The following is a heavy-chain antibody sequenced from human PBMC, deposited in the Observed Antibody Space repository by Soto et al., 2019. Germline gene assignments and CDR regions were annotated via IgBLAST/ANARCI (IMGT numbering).Heavy chain of an antibody. CDR1: GFTFRSDG. CDR2: ISGSGGST. J-gene: IGHJ4*02. Sequence: EVQLLESGGGLVQPGGSPRLSCAASGFTFRSDGMSWVRQAPGKGLEWVSGISGSGGSTYYADSVKGWFTISRDNSKNTLYLQMNSLRAEDTAVYYCAKESGGIGGSFDYWGQGTLVTVSS. V-gene: IGHV3-23*01. CDR3: AKESGGIGGSFDY. D-gene: IGHD2-15*01.